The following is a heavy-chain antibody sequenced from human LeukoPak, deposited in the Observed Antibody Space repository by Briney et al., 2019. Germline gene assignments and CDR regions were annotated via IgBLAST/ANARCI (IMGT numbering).Heavy chain of an antibody. CDR2: INGSGGST. CDR3: AKARRGAASASDI. Sequence: PGGSLRLSCAASGFTFSSYAMSWVRQAPGKGLGWVSAINGSGGSTYYADSVKGRFTISRDNSKNTLYLQMKRPRAEDTAVYYCAKARRGAASASDIWGQGTMVTVSS. D-gene: IGHD2-15*01. V-gene: IGHV3-23*01. J-gene: IGHJ3*02. CDR1: GFTFSSYA.